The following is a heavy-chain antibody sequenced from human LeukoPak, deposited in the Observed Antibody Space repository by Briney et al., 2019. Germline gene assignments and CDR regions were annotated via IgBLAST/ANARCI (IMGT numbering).Heavy chain of an antibody. V-gene: IGHV1-8*01. D-gene: IGHD6-13*01. CDR2: MNPNSGNT. Sequence: GASVKVSFKASGYTFTSYDINWVRQATGQGLEWMGWMNPNSGNTGYAQKFQGRVTMARNTSISTAYMELSSLRSEDTAVYYCARDGSSWYTPVLNYYYGMDVWGQGTTVTVSS. CDR1: GYTFTSYD. CDR3: ARDGSSWYTPVLNYYYGMDV. J-gene: IGHJ6*02.